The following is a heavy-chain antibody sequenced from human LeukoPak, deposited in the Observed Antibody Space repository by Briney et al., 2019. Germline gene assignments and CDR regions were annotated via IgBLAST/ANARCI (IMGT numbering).Heavy chain of an antibody. V-gene: IGHV1-18*01. Sequence: GASVKVSCKASGYTFTSYGISWVRQAPGQGLEWMGWISAYNGNTNYAQKLQGRVTMTTDTSTSTAYMELRSLRSDDTAVYYCARVLIAWVKGGPNDYWGQGTLVTVSS. CDR3: ARVLIAWVKGGPNDY. CDR2: ISAYNGNT. J-gene: IGHJ4*02. D-gene: IGHD2-21*01. CDR1: GYTFTSYG.